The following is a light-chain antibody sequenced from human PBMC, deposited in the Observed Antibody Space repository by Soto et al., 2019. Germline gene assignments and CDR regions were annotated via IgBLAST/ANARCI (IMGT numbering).Light chain of an antibody. CDR2: AAS. CDR1: QSIGNY. J-gene: IGKJ5*01. Sequence: DIQMTQSPSSLSASVGDSVSITCRARQSIGNYLNCYQQKPGKAPKLLVYAASSLQSGVPSRFSGSGTETDFTLTISSLQPEDFATYYCQQSYSSPPITFGQGTRLEIK. CDR3: QQSYSSPPIT. V-gene: IGKV1-39*01.